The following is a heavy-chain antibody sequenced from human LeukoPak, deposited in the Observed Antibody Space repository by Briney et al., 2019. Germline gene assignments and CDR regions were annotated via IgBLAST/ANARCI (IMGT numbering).Heavy chain of an antibody. CDR2: ISSASRTI. V-gene: IGHV3-11*01. CDR3: ASDSSSWGLFDH. D-gene: IGHD6-13*01. J-gene: IGHJ4*02. Sequence: GGSLRLSCAASGLTFSDYYMSWIRQAPGKGLEWVSYISSASRTIYYTDSVKGRFTISRDDAKNSLYLQMDSLRVDDTAVYYCASDSSSWGLFDHWGQGALVTVSS. CDR1: GLTFSDYY.